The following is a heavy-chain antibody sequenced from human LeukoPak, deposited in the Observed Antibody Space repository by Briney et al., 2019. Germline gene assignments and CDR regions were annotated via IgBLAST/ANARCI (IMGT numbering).Heavy chain of an antibody. D-gene: IGHD3-9*01. V-gene: IGHV4-4*07. J-gene: IGHJ3*02. CDR2: IYTSGST. CDR3: ARSHYDILTGYYAFDI. Sequence: PETLSLTCTVSGGSISSYYWSWIRQPAGKGLEWIGRIYTSGSTNYNPSLKSRVTMSVDTSKNQFSLKLSSVTAADTAVYYCARSHYDILTGYYAFDIWGQGTMVTVSS. CDR1: GGSISSYY.